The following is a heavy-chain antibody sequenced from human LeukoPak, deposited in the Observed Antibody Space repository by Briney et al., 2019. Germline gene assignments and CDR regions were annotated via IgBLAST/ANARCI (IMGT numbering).Heavy chain of an antibody. CDR2: IYYSGST. D-gene: IGHD3-22*01. Sequence: SETLSLTCTVSGGSISSSSYYWGWIRQPPGKGLGWIGSIYYSGSTYYNPSLKSRVTISVDTSKNQFSLKLSSVTAADTAVYYCARATGDYDSSGYGVNWFDPWGQGTLVTVSS. CDR1: GGSISSSSYY. V-gene: IGHV4-39*07. J-gene: IGHJ5*02. CDR3: ARATGDYDSSGYGVNWFDP.